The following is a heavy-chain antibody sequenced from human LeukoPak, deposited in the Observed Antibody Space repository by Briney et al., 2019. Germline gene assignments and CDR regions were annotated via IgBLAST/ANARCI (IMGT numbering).Heavy chain of an antibody. CDR3: ARDRSTVAGLYYYGVDV. CDR2: ISSSGSTI. V-gene: IGHV3-48*03. Sequence: GGSLRLSCAASGFTFSSFEMNWVRRAPGKGLEWVSYISSSGSTIYYADSVKGRFTISRDNAKNSLYLQMNSLRAEDTAVYYCARDRSTVAGLYYYGVDVWGQGTTVIVSS. D-gene: IGHD6-19*01. J-gene: IGHJ6*02. CDR1: GFTFSSFE.